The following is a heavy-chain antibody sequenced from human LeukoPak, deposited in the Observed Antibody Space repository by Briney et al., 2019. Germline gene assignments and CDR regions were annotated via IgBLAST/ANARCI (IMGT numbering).Heavy chain of an antibody. D-gene: IGHD1-20*01. V-gene: IGHV4-31*03. CDR1: GGSISSGGYY. J-gene: IGHJ5*02. CDR2: IYYSGST. Sequence: PSETLSLTCTVSGGSISSGGYYWSWIRQHPGKGLEWIGYIYYSGSTYYNPSLKSRVTISVDTSKNQFSLKLSSVTAADTAVYYCARDAITGTERFDPWGQGTLVTVSS. CDR3: ARDAITGTERFDP.